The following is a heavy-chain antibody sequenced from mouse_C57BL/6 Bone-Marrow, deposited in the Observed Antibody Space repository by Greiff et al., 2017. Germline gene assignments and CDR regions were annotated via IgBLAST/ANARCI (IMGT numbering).Heavy chain of an antibody. CDR3: ARWGTAAERGYFDV. CDR2: IHPNSGST. CDR1: GYTFTSYW. V-gene: IGHV1-64*01. D-gene: IGHD1-2*01. J-gene: IGHJ1*03. Sequence: QVQLQQPGAELVKPGASVKLSCKASGYTFTSYWMHWVKQRPGQGLEWIGMIHPNSGSTNYNEKFKSKATLTVDKSSSTAYMQLSSLTSEDSAVYYCARWGTAAERGYFDVWGTGTTVTVSS.